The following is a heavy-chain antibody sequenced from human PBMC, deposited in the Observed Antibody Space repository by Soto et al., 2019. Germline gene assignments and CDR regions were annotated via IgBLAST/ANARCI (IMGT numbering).Heavy chain of an antibody. Sequence: GGSLRLARAASGVPFSIYAMHWVFQTPSKVLEWVEVISYDGTHKYYADSVKGRFTISRDNSKNTLYLQMNSLRAEDTAVYYCARDDYWVVAATGVDRDYYGMDVWGQGTTVTVSS. CDR3: ARDDYWVVAATGVDRDYYGMDV. V-gene: IGHV3-30*04. J-gene: IGHJ6*02. D-gene: IGHD2-15*01. CDR2: ISYDGTHK. CDR1: GVPFSIYA.